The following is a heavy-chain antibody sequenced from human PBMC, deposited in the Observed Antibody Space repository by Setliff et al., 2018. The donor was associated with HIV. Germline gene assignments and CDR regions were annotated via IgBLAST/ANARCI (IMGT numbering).Heavy chain of an antibody. CDR3: ARDAGAPGRGNPLDY. V-gene: IGHV1-2*02. CDR1: GYTFTVNH. D-gene: IGHD3-10*01. J-gene: IGHJ4*02. Sequence: GASVKVSCKTSGYTFTVNHLHWVRQAPGQGVEWVGKISPDSGDTFYAQTFQGRVTLTRDTSITTAYMELSTLRDDDTAVYYCARDAGAPGRGNPLDYWGQGTLVTVSS. CDR2: ISPDSGDT.